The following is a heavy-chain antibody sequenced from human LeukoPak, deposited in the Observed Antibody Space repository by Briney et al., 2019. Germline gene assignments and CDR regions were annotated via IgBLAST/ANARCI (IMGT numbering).Heavy chain of an antibody. CDR3: XRAXXRYFXWSLRFSAFDI. CDR2: INHSGST. Sequence: SETLSLTCAVYGGSFSGYYWSWIRQPPGKGLEWIGEINHSGSTNYNPSLKSRVTISVDTSKNQFSLKLSSVTAADTAVYYCXRAXXRYFXWSLRFSAFDIWGQGTMVTVSS. J-gene: IGHJ3*02. V-gene: IGHV4-34*01. D-gene: IGHD3-9*01. CDR1: GGSFSGYY.